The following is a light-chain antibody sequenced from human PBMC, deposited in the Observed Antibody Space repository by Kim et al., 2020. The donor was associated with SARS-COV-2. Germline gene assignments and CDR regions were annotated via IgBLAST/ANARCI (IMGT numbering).Light chain of an antibody. Sequence: GRTARISCGANDIGRVRVHWYQQKPGHTPVVVIYYDTNRPSEIPERFSGSNSGNTATLTISTVEAGDEADYYCQVWDTTSDHVVFGGGTQLTVL. CDR2: YDT. V-gene: IGLV3-21*04. CDR1: DIGRVR. CDR3: QVWDTTSDHVV. J-gene: IGLJ2*01.